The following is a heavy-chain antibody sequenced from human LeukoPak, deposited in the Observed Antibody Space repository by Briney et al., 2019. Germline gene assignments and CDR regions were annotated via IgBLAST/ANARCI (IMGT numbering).Heavy chain of an antibody. J-gene: IGHJ4*02. CDR3: ARATYYYDSSGYYLFDY. V-gene: IGHV4-31*03. CDR1: GGSISSGGYY. CDR2: IYYSGST. D-gene: IGHD3-22*01. Sequence: SETLSLTCTVSGGSISSGGYYWSWIRQQPGKGLEWIGYIYYSGSTYYNPSLKSRVTISVDTSKNQFSLKLSSVTAADTAVYYCARATYYYDSSGYYLFDYWGQGTLVTVSS.